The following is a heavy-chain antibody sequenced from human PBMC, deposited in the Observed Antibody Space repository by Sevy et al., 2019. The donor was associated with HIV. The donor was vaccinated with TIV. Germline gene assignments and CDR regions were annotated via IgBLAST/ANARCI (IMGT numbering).Heavy chain of an antibody. Sequence: GGSLRLSCAASGFTFSTYAMYWVRQAPGKGLEYVSAISGGGGNTYYGTSVKGRFTVSRDNAKNTLYLQMGSLRAEDMAEYFCARKYHDTSGYPRYSMDVWGQGTTVTVSS. CDR1: GFTFSTYA. CDR2: ISGGGGNT. V-gene: IGHV3-64*01. CDR3: ARKYHDTSGYPRYSMDV. D-gene: IGHD3-22*01. J-gene: IGHJ6*02.